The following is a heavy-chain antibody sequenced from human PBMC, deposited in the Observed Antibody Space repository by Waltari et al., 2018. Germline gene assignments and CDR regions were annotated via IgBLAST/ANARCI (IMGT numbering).Heavy chain of an antibody. D-gene: IGHD2-2*01. CDR3: ARGEYQLLSSYFDY. CDR2: IKQDGSEK. J-gene: IGHJ4*02. CDR1: GFTFSSYW. Sequence: EVQLVESGGGLVQPGGSLRLSCAASGFTFSSYWMSWVRQAPGKRLEWVANIKQDGSEKYYVDSVKGRFTIARDNAKNSLYLQMNSLRAEETAVYYCARGEYQLLSSYFDYWGQGTLVTVSS. V-gene: IGHV3-7*01.